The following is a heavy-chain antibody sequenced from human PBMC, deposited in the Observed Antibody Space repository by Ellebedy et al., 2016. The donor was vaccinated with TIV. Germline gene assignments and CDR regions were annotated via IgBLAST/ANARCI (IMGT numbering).Heavy chain of an antibody. CDR1: GFTFSSYA. CDR2: ISGSGGST. Sequence: GESLKISCAASGFTFSSYAMSWVRQAPGKGLEWVSAISGSGGSTYYADSVKGRFTISRDNSKNTLYLQMNSLRAEDTAVYYCAVSVVKDYYYGMDVWGQGTTVTVSS. D-gene: IGHD4-23*01. V-gene: IGHV3-23*01. CDR3: AVSVVKDYYYGMDV. J-gene: IGHJ6*02.